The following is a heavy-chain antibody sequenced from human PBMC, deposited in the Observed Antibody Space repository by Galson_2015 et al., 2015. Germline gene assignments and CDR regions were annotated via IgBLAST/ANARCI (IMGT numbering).Heavy chain of an antibody. CDR2: ITGSGGST. CDR3: AKLHLVLGHSYGGVDY. J-gene: IGHJ4*01. V-gene: IGHV3-23*01. CDR1: GFTFSVYA. Sequence: SLRLSCAASGFTFSVYAMSWFRQAPGKGLEWVSAITGSGGSTYYADSVKGRFTISRDNSKNTLDLQMNSLRVEDTAVYYCAKLHLVLGHSYGGVDYWGQGTLVTVSS. D-gene: IGHD3-16*01.